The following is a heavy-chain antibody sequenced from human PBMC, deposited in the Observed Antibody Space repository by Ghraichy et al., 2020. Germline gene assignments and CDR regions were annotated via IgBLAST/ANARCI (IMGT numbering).Heavy chain of an antibody. CDR3: ARLWGTGYSSGWYDY. CDR2: IKQDGSEK. D-gene: IGHD6-19*01. Sequence: GGSLRLSCAASGFTFSSYWMSWVRQAPGKGLEWVANIKQDGSEKYYVDSVKGRFTISRDNAKNSLYLQMNSLRAEDTAVYYCARLWGTGYSSGWYDYWGQGTLVTVSS. J-gene: IGHJ4*02. V-gene: IGHV3-7*01. CDR1: GFTFSSYW.